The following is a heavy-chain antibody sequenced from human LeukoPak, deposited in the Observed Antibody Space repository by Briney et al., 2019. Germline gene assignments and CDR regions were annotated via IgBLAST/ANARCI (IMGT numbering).Heavy chain of an antibody. CDR3: AKASYDYGDYVPFDY. D-gene: IGHD4-17*01. Sequence: GGSLRLSCVASELLFENAWMSWVRQAPGKGLEWVANIKQDGSETYYVDSVKGRFTISRDDAKNSLYLQMNSLRAEDTAVYYCAKASYDYGDYVPFDYWGQGTLVTVSS. CDR2: IKQDGSET. V-gene: IGHV3-7*01. CDR1: ELLFENAW. J-gene: IGHJ4*02.